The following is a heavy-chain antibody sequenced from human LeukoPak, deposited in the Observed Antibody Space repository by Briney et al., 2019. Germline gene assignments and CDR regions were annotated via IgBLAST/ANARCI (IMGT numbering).Heavy chain of an antibody. Sequence: GGSLRLSCAASGFTFSSYAMSWVRQAPGKGLEWVSAVSGGGGSTYYADSVKGRFTISRDNSKNTLYLQMNSLRAEDTAVYYCAKFLPTHIVVANYYFDYWGQGTLVTVSS. V-gene: IGHV3-23*01. D-gene: IGHD2-21*01. CDR1: GFTFSSYA. CDR2: VSGGGGST. J-gene: IGHJ4*02. CDR3: AKFLPTHIVVANYYFDY.